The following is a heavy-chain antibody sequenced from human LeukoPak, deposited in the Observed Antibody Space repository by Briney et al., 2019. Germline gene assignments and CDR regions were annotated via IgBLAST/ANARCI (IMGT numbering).Heavy chain of an antibody. J-gene: IGHJ4*02. CDR2: IIPVFGAT. CDR1: GGTFSTFA. CDR3: ARSYAITFGGVTVDTRFDL. V-gene: IGHV1-69*13. Sequence: SVKVSCKPSGGTFSTFAFSWVRQAPGQGLEGVGGIIPVFGATNSAQKFQGRLTISADESSTTTYMELSSLRSEDTAIYYCARSYAITFGGVTVDTRFDLGGQGTLVIVSS. D-gene: IGHD3-16*02.